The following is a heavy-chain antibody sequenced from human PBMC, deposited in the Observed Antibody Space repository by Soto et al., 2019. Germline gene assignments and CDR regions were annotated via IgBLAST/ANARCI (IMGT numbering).Heavy chain of an antibody. Sequence: GGSLRLSCAASGFTFSSYAMSWVRQAPGKGLEWVSAISGSGGSTYYADSVKGRFTISRDNSKNTLYLQMNSLRAEDTAVYYCAKDAREGFGGVIVYYYGMDVWGQGTTVTVSS. D-gene: IGHD3-16*02. CDR3: AKDAREGFGGVIVYYYGMDV. V-gene: IGHV3-23*01. J-gene: IGHJ6*02. CDR2: ISGSGGST. CDR1: GFTFSSYA.